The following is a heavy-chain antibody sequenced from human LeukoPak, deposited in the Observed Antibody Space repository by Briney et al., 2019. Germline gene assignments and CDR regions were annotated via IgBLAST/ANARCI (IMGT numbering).Heavy chain of an antibody. Sequence: SETLSLTCTVSGGSISSYYWSWIRQPPGKGLEWIGYIYYSGSTNYNPSLKSRVTISVDTSKNQFSLKLSSVTAADTAVYYCAGDGHSLANRFDPWGQGTLVTVSS. D-gene: IGHD1-26*01. CDR2: IYYSGST. J-gene: IGHJ5*02. CDR1: GGSISSYY. V-gene: IGHV4-59*01. CDR3: AGDGHSLANRFDP.